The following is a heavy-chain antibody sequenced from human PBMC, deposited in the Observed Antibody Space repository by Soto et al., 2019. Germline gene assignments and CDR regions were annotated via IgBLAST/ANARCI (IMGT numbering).Heavy chain of an antibody. CDR3: ARVRITIFGVATAYYYYGMDV. CDR1: CGSFIGYY. CDR2: INHSGST. Sequence: PSETLSLTCAFYCGSFIGYYWSWIRQPPGKGLEWIGEINHSGSTNYTPSLKSRVTISVDTSKNQFSLKLSSVTAADTAVYYCARVRITIFGVATAYYYYGMDVWGQGTTVTVSS. V-gene: IGHV4-34*01. J-gene: IGHJ6*02. D-gene: IGHD3-3*01.